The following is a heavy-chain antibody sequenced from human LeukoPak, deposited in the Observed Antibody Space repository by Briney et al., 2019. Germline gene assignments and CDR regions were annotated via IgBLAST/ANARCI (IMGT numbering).Heavy chain of an antibody. V-gene: IGHV1-69*13. J-gene: IGHJ6*02. CDR1: GGTFSSYA. CDR2: IIPIFGTA. D-gene: IGHD3-22*01. Sequence: SVKVSCKASGGTFSSYAISWVRQAPGQGLEWMGGIIPIFGTANYAQKFQGRVTITADESTSTAYMELSSLRSEDTAVYYCARDDIHGYDSSGPIYGMDVWGQGTTVTVSS. CDR3: ARDDIHGYDSSGPIYGMDV.